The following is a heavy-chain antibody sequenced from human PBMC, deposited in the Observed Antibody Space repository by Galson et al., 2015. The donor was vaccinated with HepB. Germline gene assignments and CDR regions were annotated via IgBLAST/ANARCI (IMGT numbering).Heavy chain of an antibody. CDR3: ARPQGHQLLPYYYYGMDV. CDR2: IIPIFGTA. Sequence: QSGAEVKKPGESLKISCKASGGTFSSYAISWVRQAPGQGLEWMGGIIPIFGTANYAQKFQGRVTITADESTSTAYMELSSLRSEDTAVYYCARPQGHQLLPYYYYGMDVWGQGTTVTVSS. J-gene: IGHJ6*02. V-gene: IGHV1-69*01. CDR1: GGTFSSYA. D-gene: IGHD2-2*01.